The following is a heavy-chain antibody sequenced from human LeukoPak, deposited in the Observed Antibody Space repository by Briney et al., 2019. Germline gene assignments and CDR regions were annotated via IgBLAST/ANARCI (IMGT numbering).Heavy chain of an antibody. J-gene: IGHJ6*03. CDR1: GYTFTSSW. V-gene: IGHV5-51*01. Sequence: GDSLKISRKASGYTFTSSWIGWVRQMPGKGLEWMGIIYPGDSDTRYSPSFQGQVTISADKSITTAYVQWSSLKASDTAIYYCATLGSFYYYMDVWGTGTTVTVSS. CDR2: IYPGDSDT. CDR3: ATLGSFYYYMDV.